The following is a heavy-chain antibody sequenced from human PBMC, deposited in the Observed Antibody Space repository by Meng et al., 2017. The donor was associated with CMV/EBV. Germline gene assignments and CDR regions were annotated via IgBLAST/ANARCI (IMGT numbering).Heavy chain of an antibody. V-gene: IGHV5-51*01. CDR2: IYPGDSDT. CDR3: ARSIAGNDLGYFDY. CDR1: GYSFTSYW. Sequence: KVSCKGSGYSFTSYWIGWVRQVPGKGLEWMGIIYPGDSDTRYSPSFQGQVTISADKSISTAYLQWSSLKASDSAMYYCARSIAGNDLGYFDYWGQGTLVTVSS. D-gene: IGHD6-6*01. J-gene: IGHJ4*02.